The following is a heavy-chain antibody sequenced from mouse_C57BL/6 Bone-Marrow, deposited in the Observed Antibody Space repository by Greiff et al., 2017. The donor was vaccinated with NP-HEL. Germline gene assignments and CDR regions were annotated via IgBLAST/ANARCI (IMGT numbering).Heavy chain of an antibody. CDR1: GFTFSSYA. J-gene: IGHJ1*03. CDR2: ISDGGSYT. V-gene: IGHV5-4*01. CDR3: ARDNHYGSYWYFDV. D-gene: IGHD1-1*01. Sequence: EVKLVESGGGLVKPGGSLKLSCAASGFTFSSYAMSWVRQTPEKRLEWVATISDGGSYTYYPDNVKGRFTISRDNAKNNLYLQMSHLKSEDTAMYYCARDNHYGSYWYFDVWGTGTTVTVSS.